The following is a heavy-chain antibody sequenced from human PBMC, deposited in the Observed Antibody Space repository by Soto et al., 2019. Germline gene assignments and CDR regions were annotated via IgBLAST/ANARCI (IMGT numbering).Heavy chain of an antibody. CDR2: INAGNGNT. Sequence: QVQLVQSGAEEKKPGASVKVSCKASGYTFTSYAMHWLRQAPGQRLEWMGWINAGNGNTKYSQKFQGRVTITRDTSASTAYMALSSMRSEDTAVYYCARGTVVTHFDYWGQGTLVTVSS. J-gene: IGHJ4*02. V-gene: IGHV1-3*05. CDR1: GYTFTSYA. CDR3: ARGTVVTHFDY. D-gene: IGHD2-15*01.